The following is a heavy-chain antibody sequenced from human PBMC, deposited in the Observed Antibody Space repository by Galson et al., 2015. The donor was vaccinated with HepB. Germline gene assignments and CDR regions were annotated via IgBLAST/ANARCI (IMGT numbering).Heavy chain of an antibody. CDR3: ARRFFRPYSSTSWGMDV. Sequence: SLRLSCAASGFTFSSYGMHWVRQAPGKGLEWVAVIWYDGSNKYYADSVKGRFTISRDNSKNTLYLQMNSLRAEDTAVYYCARRFFRPYSSTSWGMDVWGQGTTVTVSS. V-gene: IGHV3-33*08. CDR1: GFTFSSYG. J-gene: IGHJ6*02. D-gene: IGHD6-13*01. CDR2: IWYDGSNK.